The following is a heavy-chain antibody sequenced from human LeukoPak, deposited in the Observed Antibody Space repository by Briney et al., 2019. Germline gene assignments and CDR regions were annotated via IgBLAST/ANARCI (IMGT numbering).Heavy chain of an antibody. CDR2: IYPGDSDT. CDR3: ARPVEQLALYAFDI. V-gene: IGHV5-51*01. D-gene: IGHD6-6*01. Sequence: GGSLQISGQGSGSIFTSYWIGWGRQLPGKGREGMGIIYPGDSDTRYSPSFQGQVTISADKSISTAYLQWSSLKASDTAMYYCARPVEQLALYAFDIWGPGTMVTVSS. CDR1: GSIFTSYW. J-gene: IGHJ3*02.